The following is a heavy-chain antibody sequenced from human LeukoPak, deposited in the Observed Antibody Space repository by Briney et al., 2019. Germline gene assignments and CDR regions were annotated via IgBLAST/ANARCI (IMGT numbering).Heavy chain of an antibody. CDR1: GFTFSNYG. V-gene: IGHV3-48*04. CDR3: ARSHIVEVTAGDY. D-gene: IGHD2-21*02. Sequence: PGGSLRLSCAASGFTFSNYGMNWVRQAPGKGLEWVSYISTRGGTIYYADSVKGRFTISRDNAQNSLYLQMNSLRAEDTAVYYCARSHIVEVTAGDYWGQGTLVTVSS. J-gene: IGHJ4*02. CDR2: ISTRGGTI.